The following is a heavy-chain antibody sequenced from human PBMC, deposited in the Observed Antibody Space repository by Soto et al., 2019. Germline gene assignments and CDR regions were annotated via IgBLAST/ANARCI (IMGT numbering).Heavy chain of an antibody. V-gene: IGHV3-23*01. Sequence: GGSLRLSCAASGFSFSSYTMAWVRQAPGKGLEWVSSISGSGGGPSYADSVQGRFIISRDNPRNTVSLQMNRLRAEDTATYYCAKARCTGDTCFVPDYWGHGRLVTVSS. D-gene: IGHD2-8*02. CDR2: ISGSGGGP. CDR1: GFSFSSYT. CDR3: AKARCTGDTCFVPDY. J-gene: IGHJ4*01.